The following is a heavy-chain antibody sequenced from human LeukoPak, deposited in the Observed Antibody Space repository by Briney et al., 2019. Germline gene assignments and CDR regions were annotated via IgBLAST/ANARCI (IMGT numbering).Heavy chain of an antibody. V-gene: IGHV4-34*01. CDR2: INHSGST. CDR3: ARGRDGHRDY. J-gene: IGHJ4*02. D-gene: IGHD5-24*01. Sequence: SETLSLTCAVYGGSFSGYYWSWIRQPPGKGLEWIGEINHSGSTNYNPSLKSRVTISVDTSKNQFSLKLSSVTAADTAVYYCARGRDGHRDYWGQGTLVTVSS. CDR1: GGSFSGYY.